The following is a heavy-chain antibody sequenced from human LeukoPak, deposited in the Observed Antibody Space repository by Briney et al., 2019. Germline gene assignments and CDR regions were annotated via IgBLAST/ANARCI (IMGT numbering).Heavy chain of an antibody. V-gene: IGHV4-59*01. Sequence: RTSETLSLTCTVSGGSISSYYWSWIRQPPGKGLEWIGYIYYSGSTNYNPSLKSRVTISVDTSKNQFSLKLSSVTAADTAVYYCARGNKTYYDFWSGYRPGAFDIWGQGTMVTVSS. CDR2: IYYSGST. CDR1: GGSISSYY. J-gene: IGHJ3*02. CDR3: ARGNKTYYDFWSGYRPGAFDI. D-gene: IGHD3-3*01.